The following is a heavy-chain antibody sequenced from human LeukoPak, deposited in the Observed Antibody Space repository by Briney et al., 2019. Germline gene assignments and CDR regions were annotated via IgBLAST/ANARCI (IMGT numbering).Heavy chain of an antibody. Sequence: ETLSLTCAVYGGSFSGYYWSWIRQPPGKGLEWIGEINHSGSTNYNPSLKSRVTISVDRSKNQFSLKLSSATAADTAVYYCARNRDIAARPGVLGYWGQGALVTVSS. CDR2: INHSGST. V-gene: IGHV4-34*01. D-gene: IGHD6-6*01. CDR3: ARNRDIAARPGVLGY. CDR1: GGSFSGYY. J-gene: IGHJ4*02.